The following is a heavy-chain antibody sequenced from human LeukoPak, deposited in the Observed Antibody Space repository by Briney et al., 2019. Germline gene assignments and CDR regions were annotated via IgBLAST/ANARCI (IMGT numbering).Heavy chain of an antibody. Sequence: GGSLRLSCAPSGFTFSTYWMHWVRQAPGKGLVWVSRINTDGSSTSYADSVKGRFTISRDNAKNTLYLQMNSLRAEDTAVYYCVRDEYYDASPFDYWGQGTLVTVSS. CDR3: VRDEYYDASPFDY. V-gene: IGHV3-74*01. CDR1: GFTFSTYW. J-gene: IGHJ4*02. D-gene: IGHD3-3*01. CDR2: INTDGSST.